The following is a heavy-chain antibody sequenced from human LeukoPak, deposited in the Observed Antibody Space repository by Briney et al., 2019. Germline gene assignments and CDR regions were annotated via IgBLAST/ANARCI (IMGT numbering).Heavy chain of an antibody. V-gene: IGHV4-59*08. CDR3: ARSPPGWYYDNSGQYYFDT. CDR1: GGSISGYY. CDR2: ISFTGNT. D-gene: IGHD3-22*01. J-gene: IGHJ4*02. Sequence: PSETLSLTCTVSGGSISGYYRSWIRQSPGKRLEWIAYISFTGNTNYNPSLKSRVTISLDTSKTHFSLTLSSLTAADTAVYYCARSPPGWYYDNSGQYYFDTWGQGALVTVSS.